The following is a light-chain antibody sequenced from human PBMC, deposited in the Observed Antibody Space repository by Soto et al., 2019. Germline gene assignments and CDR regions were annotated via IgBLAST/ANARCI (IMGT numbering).Light chain of an antibody. J-gene: IGKJ1*01. CDR1: QRVSSN. Sequence: EIVMSLSPATLSVYTGERATLSCRASQRVSSNLAWYQQKPGQAPRLLIYGASPRATGIPARFSGSGSGSEFTLTISSLQSEDFAVYYCQQYDNWPRTFGQGTNVDIK. CDR3: QQYDNWPRT. V-gene: IGKV3-15*01. CDR2: GAS.